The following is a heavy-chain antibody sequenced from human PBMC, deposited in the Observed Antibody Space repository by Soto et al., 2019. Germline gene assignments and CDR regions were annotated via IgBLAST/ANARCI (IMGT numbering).Heavy chain of an antibody. CDR2: IRVYNGDT. J-gene: IGHJ4*02. V-gene: IGHV1-18*01. CDR3: ARGDRIPNY. CDR1: GYDFTNYG. D-gene: IGHD2-15*01. Sequence: QVQLVQSGAEVKKTGASVKVSCKSSGYDFTNYGITWVRQAPGQGLDWVGWIRVYNGDTKYAQKFQGRVTLTTDTSTTTAYMELRSLRSDDRAVYYCARGDRIPNYWGQGTLVTVSS.